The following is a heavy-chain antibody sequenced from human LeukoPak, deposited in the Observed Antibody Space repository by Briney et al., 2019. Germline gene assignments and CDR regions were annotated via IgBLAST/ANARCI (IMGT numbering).Heavy chain of an antibody. Sequence: SVKVSCKASGGTFSSYAISWVRQAPGQGLEWMGGIIPIFGTANYAQKFQGRVTITADESTSTAYMELSSLRSEDTAVYYCGVVGHIAAAGQDFGPWGQGTLVTVSS. V-gene: IGHV1-69*13. CDR3: GVVGHIAAAGQDFGP. J-gene: IGHJ5*02. CDR2: IIPIFGTA. D-gene: IGHD6-13*01. CDR1: GGTFSSYA.